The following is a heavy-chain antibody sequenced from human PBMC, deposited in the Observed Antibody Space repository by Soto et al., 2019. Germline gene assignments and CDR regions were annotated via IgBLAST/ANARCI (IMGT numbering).Heavy chain of an antibody. CDR2: IYPGDSDT. CDR1: GYNFTTFW. Sequence: VESLKISCNGSGYNFTTFWIAWVRQMPWKGLECMGIIYPGDSDTRYSPSFPGQVTISADKSISTAYLQWSSLKASDTAMYYCARLPGGSHYSIGAFDIWGQGTMVTVSS. D-gene: IGHD1-26*01. V-gene: IGHV5-51*01. J-gene: IGHJ3*02. CDR3: ARLPGGSHYSIGAFDI.